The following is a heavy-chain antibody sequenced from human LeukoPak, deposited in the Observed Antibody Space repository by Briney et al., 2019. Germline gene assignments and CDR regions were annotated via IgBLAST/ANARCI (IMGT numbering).Heavy chain of an antibody. CDR2: ISGSTGTT. Sequence: GGSLRLSCAASGFTFSSYAMSWVRQAPGKGLEWVSGISGSTGTTYYADSVKGRFTISRDNSKNTLYLQMNSLRTEDTAVYYCARPPSTTWIHDAFDIWGQGTMITVSS. V-gene: IGHV3-23*01. CDR1: GFTFSSYA. D-gene: IGHD1-1*01. CDR3: ARPPSTTWIHDAFDI. J-gene: IGHJ3*02.